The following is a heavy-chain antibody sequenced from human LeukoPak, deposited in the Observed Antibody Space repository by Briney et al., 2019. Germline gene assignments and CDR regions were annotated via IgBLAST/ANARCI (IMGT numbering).Heavy chain of an antibody. J-gene: IGHJ6*02. CDR1: GGSISSYY. D-gene: IGHD4-17*01. CDR3: ARVSCRYGDDCGMDV. V-gene: IGHV4-4*07. CDR2: IYTSGST. Sequence: PSETLSLTCTVSGGSISSYYWSWLRQPAGKGLEWIGRIYTSGSTNYNPSLKSRVTMSVDTSKNQFSLKLSSVTAADTAVYYCARVSCRYGDDCGMDVWGQGTTVTVSS.